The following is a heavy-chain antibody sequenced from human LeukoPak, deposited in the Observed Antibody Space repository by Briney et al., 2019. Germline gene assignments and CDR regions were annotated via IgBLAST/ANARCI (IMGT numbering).Heavy chain of an antibody. Sequence: SETLYLTCTVSGGSISSYYWSWIRQPPGKGLEWIGYIYYSGSTNYNPSLKSRVTISVDTSKNQFSLKLSSVTAADTAVYYCARLGRSSSSWSDAFDIWGQGTMVTVSS. CDR3: ARLGRSSSSWSDAFDI. D-gene: IGHD6-13*01. J-gene: IGHJ3*02. V-gene: IGHV4-59*01. CDR2: IYYSGST. CDR1: GGSISSYY.